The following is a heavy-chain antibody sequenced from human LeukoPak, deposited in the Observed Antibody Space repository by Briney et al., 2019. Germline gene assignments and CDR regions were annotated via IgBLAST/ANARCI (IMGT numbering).Heavy chain of an antibody. CDR3: ARDLVGSNWGFEY. V-gene: IGHV3-53*01. Sequence: GGSLRLSRAASGFTVSSNYMNWVRQAPGKGLEWVSVIYSGGSTYYADSVKGRFTISRDNSKNTLYLQMNSLRAEDTAVYYCARDLVGSNWGFEYWGQGTLVTVSS. CDR1: GFTVSSNY. D-gene: IGHD6-13*01. J-gene: IGHJ4*02. CDR2: IYSGGST.